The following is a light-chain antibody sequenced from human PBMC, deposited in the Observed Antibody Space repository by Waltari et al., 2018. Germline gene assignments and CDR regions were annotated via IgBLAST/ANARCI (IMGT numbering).Light chain of an antibody. CDR3: QSYDTNWGV. V-gene: IGLV1-40*01. CDR1: SPNLGAGFD. CDR2: DNI. J-gene: IGLJ2*01. Sequence: QPVLTQPPSVSGAPGQRITITCTGNSPNLGAGFDVHWFQQLPGTAPKLLIYDNILRPSGVPYRFSGSKSDTSASLVITGLQAEDEAYYYCQSYDTNWGVFGGGSKLTVL.